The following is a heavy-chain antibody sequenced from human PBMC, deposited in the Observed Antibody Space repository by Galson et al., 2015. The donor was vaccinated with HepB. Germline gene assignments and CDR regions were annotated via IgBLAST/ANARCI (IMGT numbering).Heavy chain of an antibody. D-gene: IGHD1-26*01. Sequence: SVKVSCKASGYTFTGYYMHWVRQAPGQGLEWMGWMNPNSGNTGYAQKFQGRVTMTRNTSISTAYMELSSLRSEDTAVYYCARDGGSYDLDYWGQGTLVTVSS. J-gene: IGHJ4*02. V-gene: IGHV1-8*02. CDR1: GYTFTGYY. CDR3: ARDGGSYDLDY. CDR2: MNPNSGNT.